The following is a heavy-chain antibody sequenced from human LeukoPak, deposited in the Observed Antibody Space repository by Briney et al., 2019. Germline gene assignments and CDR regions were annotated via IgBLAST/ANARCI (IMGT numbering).Heavy chain of an antibody. D-gene: IGHD1-26*01. V-gene: IGHV4-59*01. CDR2: IYYSGTT. CDR3: ASGSDYGYYYFDY. Sequence: SETLSLTCTVSGGSISSYYWSWIRQPPGKGLEWIGYIYYSGTTNYNPSLKSRVTISVDTSKKQFSLNLNSVTAADTAVYYCASGSDYGYYYFDYWGQGTLVTVSS. J-gene: IGHJ4*02. CDR1: GGSISSYY.